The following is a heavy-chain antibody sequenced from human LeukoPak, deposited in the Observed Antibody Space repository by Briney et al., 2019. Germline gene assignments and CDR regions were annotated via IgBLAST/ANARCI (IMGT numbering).Heavy chain of an antibody. V-gene: IGHV3-7*01. D-gene: IGHD3-10*01. J-gene: IGHJ4*02. CDR2: IKQDGSEK. CDR1: GFTISKSW. Sequence: GGSLRLSCIASGFTISKSWMSWVRQAPGKGLEWVANIKQDGSEKYYVDSVEGRFTISRDNSKNTLYLEMNSLRAEDTAVYYCAKDIGSYYDYWGQGILVTVSS. CDR3: AKDIGSYYDY.